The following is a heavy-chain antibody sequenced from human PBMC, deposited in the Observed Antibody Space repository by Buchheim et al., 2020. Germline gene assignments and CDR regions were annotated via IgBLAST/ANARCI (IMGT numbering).Heavy chain of an antibody. V-gene: IGHV3-30*18. CDR2: ISYDVSNK. CDR1: GFTFSSYG. CDR3: AKDGGDIVVVPAAISTSTNYGMDV. Sequence: QVQLVESGGGVVQPGRSLRLSCAASGFTFSSYGMHWVRQAPGKGLEWVAVISYDVSNKYYADSVKGRFTISRDNSKNTLYLQMNSLRAEDTAVYYCAKDGGDIVVVPAAISTSTNYGMDVWGQGTT. J-gene: IGHJ6*02. D-gene: IGHD2-2*02.